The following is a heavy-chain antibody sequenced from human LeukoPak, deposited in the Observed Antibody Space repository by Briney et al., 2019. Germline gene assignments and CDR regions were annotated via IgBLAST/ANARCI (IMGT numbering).Heavy chain of an antibody. J-gene: IGHJ4*02. D-gene: IGHD5-18*01. CDR1: GFTFTSYG. CDR2: IWYDGNNK. Sequence: PGRSLRLSCAASGFTFTSYGMHWVRQAPGKGLEWVAIIWYDGNNKHYADSVKGRFTISRDTSTNTVYLQMNSLRAEDTAVYYCTRDSGLWLQELYWGQGTLVTVSS. V-gene: IGHV3-33*01. CDR3: TRDSGLWLQELY.